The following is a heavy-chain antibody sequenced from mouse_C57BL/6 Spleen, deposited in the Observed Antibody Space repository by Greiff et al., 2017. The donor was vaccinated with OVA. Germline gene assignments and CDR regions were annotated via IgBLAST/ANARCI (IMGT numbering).Heavy chain of an antibody. V-gene: IGHV1-55*01. Sequence: VQLQQPGAELVKPGASVKMSCKASGYTFTSYWITWVKQRPGQGLEWIGDIYPGSGSTNYNEKFKSKATLTVDTSSSTAYMQLSSLTSEDSAVYYCARYYGSRWYFDVWGTGTTVTVSS. CDR3: ARYYGSRWYFDV. CDR1: GYTFTSYW. D-gene: IGHD1-1*01. CDR2: IYPGSGST. J-gene: IGHJ1*03.